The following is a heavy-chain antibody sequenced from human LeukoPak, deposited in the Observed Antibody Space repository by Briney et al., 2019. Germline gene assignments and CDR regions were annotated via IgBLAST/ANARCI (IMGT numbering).Heavy chain of an antibody. CDR3: AKNFGSSWLNWFDP. D-gene: IGHD6-13*01. CDR2: ISGSGGST. J-gene: IGHJ5*02. Sequence: PGGSLRLSCAASVFTFSSYAMSGVREVPGKGREWVSAISGSGGSTYYADAARGRFTISRDISKNTLYLQMKSERAEDTPVFYCAKNFGSSWLNWFDPSSQATLVTVSS. V-gene: IGHV3-23*01. CDR1: VFTFSSYA.